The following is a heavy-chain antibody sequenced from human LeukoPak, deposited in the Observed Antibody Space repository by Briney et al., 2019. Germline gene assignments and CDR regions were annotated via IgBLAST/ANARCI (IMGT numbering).Heavy chain of an antibody. CDR1: GGSISSSSYY. CDR3: ARGDNNGWYSDY. J-gene: IGHJ4*02. V-gene: IGHV4-30-4*08. D-gene: IGHD6-19*01. CDR2: IYYSGST. Sequence: SETLSLTCTVSGGSISSSSYYWSWIRQPPGKGLEWIGYIYYSGSTYYNPSLKRRVTISVDTSKNQFSLKLSSVTAADTAVYYCARGDNNGWYSDYWGQGTLVTVSS.